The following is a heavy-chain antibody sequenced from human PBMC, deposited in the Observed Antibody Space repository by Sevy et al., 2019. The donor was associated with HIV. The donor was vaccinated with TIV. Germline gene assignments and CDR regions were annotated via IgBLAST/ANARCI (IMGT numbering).Heavy chain of an antibody. CDR3: VRGNNLGELGYWFDP. V-gene: IGHV3-13*01. CDR1: GFTFSSYD. D-gene: IGHD3-10*01. CDR2: IGIAGDT. J-gene: IGHJ5*02. Sequence: GGSLRLSCAASGFTFSSYDMHWVRQVTGQGLEWVSGIGIAGDTYYPGSVKGRFTIFSVNDRNSLDLQMNSLRAGDTAVYYCVRGNNLGELGYWFDPWGQGTLVTVSS.